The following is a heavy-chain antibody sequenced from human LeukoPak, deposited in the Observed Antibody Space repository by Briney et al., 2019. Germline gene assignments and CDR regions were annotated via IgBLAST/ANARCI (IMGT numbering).Heavy chain of an antibody. CDR3: AKRAYSSSWYVCYFDY. J-gene: IGHJ4*02. D-gene: IGHD6-13*01. V-gene: IGHV3-7*01. CDR1: GFTFSSYW. CDR2: IKQDGSEK. Sequence: PGGSLRLSCAASGFTFSSYWMSWVRQAPGKGLEWVANIKQDGSEKYYVDSVKGRFTISRGNAKNSLYLQMNSLRAEDTAVYYCAKRAYSSSWYVCYFDYWGQGTLVTVSS.